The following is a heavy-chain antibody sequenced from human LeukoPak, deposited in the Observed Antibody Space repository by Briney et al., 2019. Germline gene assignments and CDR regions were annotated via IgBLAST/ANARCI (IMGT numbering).Heavy chain of an antibody. D-gene: IGHD6-25*01. CDR3: ARDLSSGLDY. J-gene: IGHJ4*02. CDR2: ISGSGTNT. Sequence: GGSLRLSCTASGFTFNNHAMNWVRQAPGKGLEWVSSISGSGTNTYYADFLKGRFTISRDNAKNSLYLQMNSLRAEDTAVYYCARDLSSGLDYWGQGTLVTVSS. CDR1: GFTFNNHA. V-gene: IGHV3-21*01.